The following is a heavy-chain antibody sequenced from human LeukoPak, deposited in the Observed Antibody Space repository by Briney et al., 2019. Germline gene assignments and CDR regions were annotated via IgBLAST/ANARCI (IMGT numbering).Heavy chain of an antibody. D-gene: IGHD3-22*01. CDR3: ANAYYDTSGYVYFEY. CDR1: GYTFTSYG. CDR2: ISAYNGNT. Sequence: ASVKVSCKASGYTFTSYGISWVRQAPGQGLEWMGWISAYNGNTNYAQKLQGRVTMTTDTSTSTAYMELRSLRSDDTAVYYCANAYYDTSGYVYFEYWGQGTLVTVSS. J-gene: IGHJ4*02. V-gene: IGHV1-18*01.